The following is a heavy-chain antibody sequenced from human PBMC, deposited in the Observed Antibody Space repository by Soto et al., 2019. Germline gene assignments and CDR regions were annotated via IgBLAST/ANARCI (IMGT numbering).Heavy chain of an antibody. J-gene: IGHJ4*02. D-gene: IGHD4-17*01. CDR1: GGSISSGGYY. CDR3: ARGSYGDYDGGVDY. Sequence: SETLSLTCTVSGGSISSGGYYWSWIRQHPGKGLEWIGYIYYSGSTYYNPSLKSRVTISVDTSKNQFSLKLSSVTAADTAVYYCARGSYGDYDGGVDYWGQGTLVTVS. V-gene: IGHV4-31*03. CDR2: IYYSGST.